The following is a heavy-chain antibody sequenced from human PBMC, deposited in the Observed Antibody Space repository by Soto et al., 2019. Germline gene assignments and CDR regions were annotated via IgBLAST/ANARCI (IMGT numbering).Heavy chain of an antibody. CDR3: ARDGVGATAFWGYLDY. V-gene: IGHV3-33*01. CDR2: IRFDGSNI. D-gene: IGHD2-15*01. Sequence: QVLLVESGGGVVQPGRSLRLSCAASGSIFRGYGMHWVRQAPGKGLEWVAVIRFDGSNINYADFVMGRFTISRDKSKNTMYLEMNRLRVEDTAVYYCARDGVGATAFWGYLDYWGQGTLVTVSS. CDR1: GSIFRGYG. J-gene: IGHJ4*02.